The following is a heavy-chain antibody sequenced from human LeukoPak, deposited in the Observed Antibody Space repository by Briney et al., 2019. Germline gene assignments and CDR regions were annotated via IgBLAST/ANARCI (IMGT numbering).Heavy chain of an antibody. Sequence: PSETLSLTCTVSGGSISSYYWSWIRQPPGKGLEWIGYIYYSGSTNYNPSLKSRVTISVDTSKNQFSLKLSSVTAADTAVYYCARVLRAVALNWFDPWGQGTLVIVSS. CDR2: IYYSGST. V-gene: IGHV4-59*08. D-gene: IGHD6-19*01. J-gene: IGHJ5*02. CDR1: GGSISSYY. CDR3: ARVLRAVALNWFDP.